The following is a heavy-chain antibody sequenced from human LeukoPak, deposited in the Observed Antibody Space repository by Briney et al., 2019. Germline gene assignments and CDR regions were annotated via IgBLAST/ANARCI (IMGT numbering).Heavy chain of an antibody. CDR3: ARGPSLSGWTDAFDI. CDR1: GFTFSSYE. CDR2: ISSSGSTI. V-gene: IGHV3-48*03. Sequence: GGSLRLSCAASGFTFSSYEMNWVRQAPGKGLEWVSYISSSGSTIYYADSVKGRFTISRDNAKNSLYLQMNSLRADDTAVYYCARGPSLSGWTDAFDIWGQGTMVTVSS. J-gene: IGHJ3*02. D-gene: IGHD6-19*01.